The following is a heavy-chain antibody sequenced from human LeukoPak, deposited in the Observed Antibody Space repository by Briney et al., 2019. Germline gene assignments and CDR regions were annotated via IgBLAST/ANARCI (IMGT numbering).Heavy chain of an antibody. CDR3: ARGEYCTNGVCQDYYFDY. CDR1: GFTFSSYW. CDR2: IKQDRSEK. J-gene: IGHJ4*02. D-gene: IGHD2-8*01. V-gene: IGHV3-7*01. Sequence: PGGSLRLSCAASGFTFSSYWMSWVRQAPGKGLEWVANIKQDRSEKYYVDSVKGRFTISRDNSKNTLYLQMNSLRAEDTAVYYCARGEYCTNGVCQDYYFDYWGQGTLVTVSS.